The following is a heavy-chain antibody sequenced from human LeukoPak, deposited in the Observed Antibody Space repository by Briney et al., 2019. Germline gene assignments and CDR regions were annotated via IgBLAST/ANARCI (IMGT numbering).Heavy chain of an antibody. CDR2: ISVSGGIT. J-gene: IGHJ4*02. CDR3: VRGADTGCSSDY. Sequence: LPGGSLRLSCAASGFTFSNYGMTWVRQAPGKGLDWVSAISVSGGITYYADSVKGRLTISRDKSKNALYLQMNSLRAEDTAVYYCVRGADTGCSSDYWGQGALVTVSS. CDR1: GFTFSNYG. V-gene: IGHV3-23*01. D-gene: IGHD2-15*01.